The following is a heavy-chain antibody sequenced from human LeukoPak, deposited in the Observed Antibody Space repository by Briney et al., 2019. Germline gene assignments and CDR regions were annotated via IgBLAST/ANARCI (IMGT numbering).Heavy chain of an antibody. CDR3: ARTGDGYNPLPDF. D-gene: IGHD5-24*01. Sequence: SETLSLTCTVYGGSISPYYWSWIRQPPGKGLDWIGYIYYSGSTNYNPSLKSRVTISLDTSKNQFSLKLSSVTAADTAVYYCARTGDGYNPLPDFWGQGTLVTVSS. CDR1: GGSISPYY. J-gene: IGHJ4*02. V-gene: IGHV4-59*01. CDR2: IYYSGST.